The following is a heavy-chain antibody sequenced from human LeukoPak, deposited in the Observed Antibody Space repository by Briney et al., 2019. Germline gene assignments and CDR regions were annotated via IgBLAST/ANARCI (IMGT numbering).Heavy chain of an antibody. V-gene: IGHV4-39*01. CDR2: ISYNGVT. D-gene: IGHD1-26*01. Sequence: PSETLSLTCSVSGDSIRSNSFFWGWIRQPPGMGLEWIASISYNGVTYYNPFLSSRATVSVDTSKNQFSVRLISVTAADTAVYYCARRPGHTWDMGNWFDPWGQGTLVTVSS. CDR1: GDSIRSNSFF. J-gene: IGHJ5*02. CDR3: ARRPGHTWDMGNWFDP.